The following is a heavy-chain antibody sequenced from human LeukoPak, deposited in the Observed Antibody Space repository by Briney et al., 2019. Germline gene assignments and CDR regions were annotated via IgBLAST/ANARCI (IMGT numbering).Heavy chain of an antibody. CDR2: IYYSEST. V-gene: IGHV4-59*01. CDR1: GGSISSYY. CDR3: ARDAYSSSSVYYYYYMDV. J-gene: IGHJ6*03. Sequence: SSETLSLTCTVSGGSISSYYWSWIRQPPGKGLEWIGYIYYSESTNYNPSLKSRVTISVDTSKNQFSLKLSSVTAADTAVYYCARDAYSSSSVYYYYYMDVWGKGTTVTVSS. D-gene: IGHD6-6*01.